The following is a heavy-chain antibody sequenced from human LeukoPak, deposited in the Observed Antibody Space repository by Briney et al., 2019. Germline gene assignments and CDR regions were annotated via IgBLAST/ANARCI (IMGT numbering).Heavy chain of an antibody. CDR1: GYTFTSYD. V-gene: IGHV1-8*01. D-gene: IGHD3-10*01. Sequence: GASVKVSCKASGYTFTSYDINWVRQATGQGLEWMGWMNPNSGNTGYAQKFQGRVTMTRNTSISTAYMELSSLRSEDTAVYYCARGSDGSGSYPPYYYYYYMDVWGKGTTVPVSS. J-gene: IGHJ6*03. CDR3: ARGSDGSGSYPPYYYYYYMDV. CDR2: MNPNSGNT.